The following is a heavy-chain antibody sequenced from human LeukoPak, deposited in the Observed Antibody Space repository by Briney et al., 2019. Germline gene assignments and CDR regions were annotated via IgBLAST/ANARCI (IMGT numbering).Heavy chain of an antibody. J-gene: IGHJ4*02. CDR1: GYTFNKYG. CDR2: ISAENVNT. Sequence: ASVKVSCKASGYTFNKYGITWVRQAPGQPLEWMGWISAENVNTNDSKKFQRRVTMTTDTSTSTAYMELRSLRSDDTAVYYCARNLLGHCSDGVCYELLDYWGQGTLVTVSS. CDR3: ARNLLGHCSDGVCYELLDY. V-gene: IGHV1-18*01. D-gene: IGHD2-8*01.